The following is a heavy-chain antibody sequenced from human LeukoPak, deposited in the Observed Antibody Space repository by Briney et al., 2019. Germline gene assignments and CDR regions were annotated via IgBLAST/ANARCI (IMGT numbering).Heavy chain of an antibody. CDR3: ARDLHYGSGSPDAFDI. Sequence: PGGSLRLSCAASGFTFSSYSMNWVRQAPGKGLEWVSSISSSSSYIYYADSVKGRFTISRDNAKNSLYLQMNSLRAEDTAVYYCARDLHYGSGSPDAFDIWGQGTMVTVSS. CDR1: GFTFSSYS. CDR2: ISSSSSYI. D-gene: IGHD3-10*01. V-gene: IGHV3-21*01. J-gene: IGHJ3*02.